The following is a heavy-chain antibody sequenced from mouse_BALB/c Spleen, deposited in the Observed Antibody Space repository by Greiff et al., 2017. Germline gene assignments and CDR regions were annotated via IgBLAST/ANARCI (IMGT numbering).Heavy chain of an antibody. CDR3: ASALGSSYAMDY. V-gene: IGHV5-6*01. CDR2: ISSGGSYT. CDR1: GFTFSSYG. Sequence: EVQVVESGGDLVKPGGSLKLSCAASGFTFSSYGMSWVRQTPDKRLEWVATISSGGSYTYYPDSVKGRFTISRDNAKNTLYLQMSSLKSEDTAMYYCASALGSSYAMDYWGQGTSVTVSS. J-gene: IGHJ4*01. D-gene: IGHD4-1*01.